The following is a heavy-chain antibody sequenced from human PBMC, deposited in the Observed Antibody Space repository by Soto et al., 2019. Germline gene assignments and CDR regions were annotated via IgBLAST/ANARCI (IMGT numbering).Heavy chain of an antibody. D-gene: IGHD3-3*01. Sequence: EVQLLESGGGLVQPGQSLRLSCAASGFSFSDYAMSWVRQAPGKGLEWVSAIIGSGSTPYYADSAKGRFTISRDGSTNTLYLQMDSLRADDTAVYYCAKGPYYDFGSGPDSWGQGTLVTVSP. CDR2: IIGSGSTP. V-gene: IGHV3-23*01. J-gene: IGHJ4*02. CDR3: AKGPYYDFGSGPDS. CDR1: GFSFSDYA.